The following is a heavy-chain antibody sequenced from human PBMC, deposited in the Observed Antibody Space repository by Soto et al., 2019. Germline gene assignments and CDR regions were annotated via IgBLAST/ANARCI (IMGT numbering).Heavy chain of an antibody. V-gene: IGHV3-30-3*01. CDR2: ISSDANHI. J-gene: IGHJ5*02. Sequence: QVQLVESGGGVVQPGRSLRLSCEASGFSFGGYALHWVCQPPGKGLEWVAAISSDANHISYADSVGGRFTLSRDNSMNTLYLQMKSLRPEDMATYFCARERRGEDPGFLFDPWGQGTLVAVSS. D-gene: IGHD3-16*01. CDR1: GFSFGGYA. CDR3: ARERRGEDPGFLFDP.